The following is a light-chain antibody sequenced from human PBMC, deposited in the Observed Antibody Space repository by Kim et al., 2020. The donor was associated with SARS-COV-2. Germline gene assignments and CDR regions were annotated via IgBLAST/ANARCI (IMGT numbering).Light chain of an antibody. Sequence: VSPRQTASITCSGDKLGDKYACWYQQKAGQSPVLVIYQDRKRPSGIPERFSGSNSGNTATLTISGTQAMDEADYYCQAWDNSTAVFGGGTQLTVL. CDR3: QAWDNSTAV. CDR1: KLGDKY. CDR2: QDR. V-gene: IGLV3-1*01. J-gene: IGLJ2*01.